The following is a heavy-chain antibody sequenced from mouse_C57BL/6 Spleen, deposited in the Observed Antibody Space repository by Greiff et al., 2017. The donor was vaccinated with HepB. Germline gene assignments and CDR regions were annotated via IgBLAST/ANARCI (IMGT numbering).Heavy chain of an antibody. Sequence: VQLQQSGAELVRPGASVTLSCKASGYTFTDYEMHWVKQTPVHGLEWIGAIDPETGGTAYNQKFKGKAILTADKSSSTAYMELRSLTSEDSAVYYCTRSRELGRLDYWGQGTTLTVSS. CDR1: GYTFTDYE. CDR3: TRSRELGRLDY. J-gene: IGHJ2*01. CDR2: IDPETGGT. V-gene: IGHV1-15*01. D-gene: IGHD4-1*01.